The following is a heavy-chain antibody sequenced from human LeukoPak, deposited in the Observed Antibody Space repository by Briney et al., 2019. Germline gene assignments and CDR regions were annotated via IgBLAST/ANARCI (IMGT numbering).Heavy chain of an antibody. CDR3: ARDPRRYYDSSAFKGNWFDP. Sequence: GGSLRLSCAASGFTFSSYWMSWVRQAPGKGLEWVANIKQDGSEKYYVDSVKGRFTISRDNSKNTLYLQMNSLRAEDTAVYYCARDPRRYYDSSAFKGNWFDPWGQGTLVTVSS. J-gene: IGHJ5*02. CDR2: IKQDGSEK. CDR1: GFTFSSYW. D-gene: IGHD3-22*01. V-gene: IGHV3-7*01.